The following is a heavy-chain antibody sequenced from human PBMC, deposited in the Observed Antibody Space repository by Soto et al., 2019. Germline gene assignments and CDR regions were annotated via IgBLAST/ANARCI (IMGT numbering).Heavy chain of an antibody. Sequence: HPGGSLRLSCAASGFTFSSYAMSWVRQAPGKGLEWVSAISGSGGSTYYADSVKGRFTISRDNSKNTLYLQMNSLRAEETAVYYCAKDLTFPYNWNDDYWGQGTLVTVSS. CDR3: AKDLTFPYNWNDDY. CDR2: ISGSGGST. D-gene: IGHD1-20*01. V-gene: IGHV3-23*01. J-gene: IGHJ4*02. CDR1: GFTFSSYA.